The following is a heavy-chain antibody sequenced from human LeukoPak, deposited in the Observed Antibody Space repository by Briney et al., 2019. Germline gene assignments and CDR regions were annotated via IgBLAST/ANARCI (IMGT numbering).Heavy chain of an antibody. Sequence: ASVKVSCKASGYTFTSYGISWVRQAPGQGLEWMGWINPNSGGTNYAQKFQGRVTMTRDTSISTAYMELSRLRSDDTAVYYCARVERWLQLCYWGQGTLVTVSS. J-gene: IGHJ4*02. V-gene: IGHV1-2*02. CDR3: ARVERWLQLCY. CDR1: GYTFTSYG. CDR2: INPNSGGT. D-gene: IGHD5-24*01.